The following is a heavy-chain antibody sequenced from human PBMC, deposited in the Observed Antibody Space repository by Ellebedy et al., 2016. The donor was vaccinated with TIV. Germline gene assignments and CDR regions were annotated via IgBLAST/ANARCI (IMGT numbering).Heavy chain of an antibody. CDR2: ISSSSSNI. J-gene: IGHJ4*01. CDR3: AREVPLGIAVLDFDF. CDR1: GFSFSDYT. D-gene: IGHD6-19*01. V-gene: IGHV3-21*01. Sequence: GESLKISCAASGFSFSDYTMHWVRMAPGKGLEWGSSISSSSSNIYYADSLKGRFTISRDNDNKSLYLQMNRLRAEDTAVYYFAREVPLGIAVLDFDFWGHGTQVTVSS.